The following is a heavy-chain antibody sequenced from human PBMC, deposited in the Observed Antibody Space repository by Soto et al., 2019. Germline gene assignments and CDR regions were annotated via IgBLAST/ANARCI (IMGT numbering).Heavy chain of an antibody. D-gene: IGHD6-13*01. Sequence: QVQLQQWGAGLLKPSETLSLTCAVYGGSFSGYYWSWIRQPPGKGLEWIGEINHSGSTNYNPSLKSRVTRSVDSSKNQFSLKLSSGTAADTAVYYCARVRGYSNAFDIWGQGTMVTVSS. CDR3: ARVRGYSNAFDI. V-gene: IGHV4-34*01. J-gene: IGHJ3*02. CDR1: GGSFSGYY. CDR2: INHSGST.